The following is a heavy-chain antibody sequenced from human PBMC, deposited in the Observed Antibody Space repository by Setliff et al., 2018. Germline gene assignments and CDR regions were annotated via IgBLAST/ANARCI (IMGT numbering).Heavy chain of an antibody. V-gene: IGHV1-3*01. Sequence: ASVKVSCKASGHTFTSYFMKWVRQDPGQRLEWMGWINAGNGNTKYSQKFHGRVTITRDTSASTAYMELSSLRSEDTAVNYCARRRGYCSGGSCYDGWVNWFDPWGQGTLVTVSS. CDR2: INAGNGNT. J-gene: IGHJ5*02. D-gene: IGHD2-15*01. CDR3: ARRRGYCSGGSCYDGWVNWFDP. CDR1: GHTFTSYF.